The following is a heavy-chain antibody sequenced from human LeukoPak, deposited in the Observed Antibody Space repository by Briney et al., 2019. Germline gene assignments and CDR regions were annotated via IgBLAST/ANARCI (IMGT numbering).Heavy chain of an antibody. D-gene: IGHD4-11*01. J-gene: IGHJ4*02. Sequence: GGSLRLSCAASGFTLSSYAMSWVRQAPGNGLAWVSSITNSGDGTYYADSVKGRFTISRDNSKNTLYLQMNSLRAEDTAVYYCAKRGEYDYSPFDCWGQGTLVTVSS. CDR3: AKRGEYDYSPFDC. CDR1: GFTLSSYA. V-gene: IGHV3-23*01. CDR2: ITNSGDGT.